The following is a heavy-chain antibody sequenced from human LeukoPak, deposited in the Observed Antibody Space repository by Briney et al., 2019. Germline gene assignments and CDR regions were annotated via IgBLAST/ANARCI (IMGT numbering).Heavy chain of an antibody. Sequence: SETLSLTCTVSGGSISSSSYYWGWIRQPPGKGLEWIGSIYYSGSTYYNPSLMSRVTISVDTSKNQFSLKLSSVTAADTAVYYCARQLGFHDAFDIWGQGTMVTVSS. CDR2: IYYSGST. CDR1: GGSISSSSYY. D-gene: IGHD7-27*01. J-gene: IGHJ3*02. CDR3: ARQLGFHDAFDI. V-gene: IGHV4-39*01.